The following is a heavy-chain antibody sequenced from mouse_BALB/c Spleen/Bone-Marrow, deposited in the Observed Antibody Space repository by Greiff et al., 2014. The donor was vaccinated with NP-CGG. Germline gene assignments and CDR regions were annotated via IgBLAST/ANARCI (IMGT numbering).Heavy chain of an antibody. CDR2: IDPANGNI. CDR1: GFNIKDTY. D-gene: IGHD1-1*01. Sequence: EVQLVESGAEPVKPGASVKLSCTASGFNIKDTYMHWVKQRPEQGLEWIGRIDPANGNIKYDPKFQGKATITADTSSNTAYLQLSSLTSEDTAVYYCAPYYYGRWFANWGQGTLVTVSA. J-gene: IGHJ3*01. CDR3: APYYYGRWFAN. V-gene: IGHV14-3*02.